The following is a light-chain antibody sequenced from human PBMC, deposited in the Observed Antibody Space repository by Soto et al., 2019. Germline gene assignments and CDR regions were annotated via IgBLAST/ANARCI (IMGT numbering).Light chain of an antibody. V-gene: IGLV1-40*01. CDR1: SSNIGAGYD. Sequence: QSVLKQPPSVSGAPGQRVTISCTGSSSNIGAGYDVHWYQQLPGTAPKLLIYNNNNRPSGVTDRFSGSKSGTSASLAITGLQAEDEADYYCQSYDSSLSGYVFGPGTKLTVL. J-gene: IGLJ1*01. CDR2: NNN. CDR3: QSYDSSLSGYV.